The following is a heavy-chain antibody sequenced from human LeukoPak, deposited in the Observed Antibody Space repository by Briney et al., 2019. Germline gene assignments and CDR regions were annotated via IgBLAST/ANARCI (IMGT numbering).Heavy chain of an antibody. D-gene: IGHD2/OR15-2a*01. Sequence: SDTVSLTCAVYSGSFSVYYWRWLRHPTEEAREGSGEINLGGRANYNPSLNSRVTISVGTSKTQCALKLSSVTAADTAVYYCARVHCNSITCEGHNWFDPWGQGTLVTVSS. CDR3: ARVHCNSITCEGHNWFDP. J-gene: IGHJ5*02. V-gene: IGHV4-34*01. CDR1: SGSFSVYY. CDR2: INLGGRA.